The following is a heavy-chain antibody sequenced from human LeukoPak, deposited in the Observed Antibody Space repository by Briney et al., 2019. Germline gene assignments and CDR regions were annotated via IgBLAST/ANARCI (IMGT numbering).Heavy chain of an antibody. CDR1: GFTFSSYA. Sequence: PGGSLRLSCAASGFTFSSYAMSWVRQAPGKGLEWVSSISNSGSYIYYADSVKGRFTISRDNAKNSLYLQMNSLRAEDTAVYYCANHLACGSTSCPPFDYWGQGTLVTVSS. J-gene: IGHJ4*02. D-gene: IGHD2-2*01. CDR3: ANHLACGSTSCPPFDY. CDR2: ISNSGSYI. V-gene: IGHV3-21*01.